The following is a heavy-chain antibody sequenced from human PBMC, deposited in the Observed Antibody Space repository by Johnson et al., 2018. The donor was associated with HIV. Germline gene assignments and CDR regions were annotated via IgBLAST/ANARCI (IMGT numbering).Heavy chain of an antibody. D-gene: IGHD3-22*01. V-gene: IGHV3-7*03. J-gene: IGHJ3*01. Sequence: VQLVESGGGLVQPGGSLRLSCAASGFTFSSYWMSWVRQAPGKGLEWVANIKQDGSEKYYVDSVKGRFTISRDTAKNSLYLQMNSLRDEDTALYYCARATYYYDTSGYLTRPRAFDVWGQGTLVTVSS. CDR2: IKQDGSEK. CDR1: GFTFSSYW. CDR3: ARATYYYDTSGYLTRPRAFDV.